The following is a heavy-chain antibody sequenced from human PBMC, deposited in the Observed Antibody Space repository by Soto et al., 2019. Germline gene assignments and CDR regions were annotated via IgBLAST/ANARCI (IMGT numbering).Heavy chain of an antibody. Sequence: EVKLVESGGGLVQPGGSLRLSCAASGFTFSNYWMYWVRQAPGQGLVWVSRINGDGSVSRYADSVKGRLTISRDNVKNTLYLQMNSLRVEDTAVYYCARGDCVGGSCYSLAGSFYYYMDVWGKGTTVTVFS. V-gene: IGHV3-74*01. D-gene: IGHD2-15*01. J-gene: IGHJ6*03. CDR1: GFTFSNYW. CDR3: ARGDCVGGSCYSLAGSFYYYMDV. CDR2: INGDGSVS.